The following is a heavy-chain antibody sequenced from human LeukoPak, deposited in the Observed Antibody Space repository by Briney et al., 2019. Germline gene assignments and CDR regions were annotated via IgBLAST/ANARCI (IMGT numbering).Heavy chain of an antibody. Sequence: GASVKVSCKASGYTFTSYDINWVRQATGQGLEWMGWMNPNSGNTGYAQKFQGRVTMTRNTSISTAYMELSSLRAEDTAVYYCARSGYCSSTSCYKAFDYWGQGTLVTVSS. CDR2: MNPNSGNT. J-gene: IGHJ4*02. D-gene: IGHD2-2*01. V-gene: IGHV1-8*01. CDR1: GYTFTSYD. CDR3: ARSGYCSSTSCYKAFDY.